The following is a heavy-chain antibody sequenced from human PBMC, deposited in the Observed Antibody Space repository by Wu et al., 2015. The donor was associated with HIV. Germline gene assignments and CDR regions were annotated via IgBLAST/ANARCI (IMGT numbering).Heavy chain of an antibody. CDR1: GYTFTGYY. J-gene: IGHJ1*01. V-gene: IGHV1-2*02. CDR2: INPNSGDT. Sequence: QVQLLQSGAEVKKPGASVKVSCKASGYTFTGYYLHWVRQAPGQGLEYMGYINPNSGDTFYAQNIQGRVTMTRDTSISTVYMELDRLTSDDTAVYYCARKGPQDFQDWGQGTLVTVSS. CDR3: ARKGPQDFQD.